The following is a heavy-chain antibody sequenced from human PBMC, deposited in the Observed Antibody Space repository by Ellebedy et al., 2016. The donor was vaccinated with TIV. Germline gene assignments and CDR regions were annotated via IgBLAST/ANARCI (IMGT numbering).Heavy chain of an antibody. D-gene: IGHD3-9*01. Sequence: GESLKISCVASGLPFRTDYMNWVRQAPGKGPEWLSYISPSNIIFYADSVKGRFTISRDNAKNSLYLQMNNLRAEDAAVYFCVRYLSGPEDYWGQGTLVTVSS. CDR3: VRYLSGPEDY. J-gene: IGHJ4*02. CDR1: GLPFRTDY. CDR2: ISPSNII. V-gene: IGHV3-69-1*01.